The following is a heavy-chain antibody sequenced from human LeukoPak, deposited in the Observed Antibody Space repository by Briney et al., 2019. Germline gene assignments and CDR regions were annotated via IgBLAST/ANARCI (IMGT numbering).Heavy chain of an antibody. CDR2: INPNSGGT. Sequence: PSVKVSCKASGYTFTGYYMHWVRQAPGQGLEWMGWINPNSGGTNYAQKFQGRVTMTRDTSISTAYMELSRLRSDDTAVYYCARGTDRGDYFDYWGQGTLVTVSS. J-gene: IGHJ4*02. CDR3: ARGTDRGDYFDY. CDR1: GYTFTGYY. V-gene: IGHV1-2*02.